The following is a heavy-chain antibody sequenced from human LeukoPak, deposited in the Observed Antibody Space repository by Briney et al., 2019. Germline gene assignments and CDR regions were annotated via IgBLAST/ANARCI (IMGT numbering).Heavy chain of an antibody. Sequence: SETLSLTCIVSGGSINNHYWTWIRQTPGKGLEWIGDIHYTGTTKYNPSLKSRVTISVDTSKNQFSLKLSSVTAADTAVYYCARGEQLETRRFDPWGQGTLVTVSS. J-gene: IGHJ5*02. D-gene: IGHD6-13*01. CDR3: ARGEQLETRRFDP. CDR2: IHYTGTT. V-gene: IGHV4-59*11. CDR1: GGSINNHY.